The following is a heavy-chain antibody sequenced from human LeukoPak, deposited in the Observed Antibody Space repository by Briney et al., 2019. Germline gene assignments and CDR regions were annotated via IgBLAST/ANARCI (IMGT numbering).Heavy chain of an antibody. CDR3: ARGLIVGATGDY. Sequence: GGSLRLSCAASGFTLSSYAMSWVRQAPGKGLEWVSVIYSGGSTYYADSVKGRFTISRDNSKNTLYLQMNSLRAEDTAVYYCARGLIVGATGDYWGQGTLVTVSS. D-gene: IGHD1-26*01. CDR1: GFTLSSYA. V-gene: IGHV3-66*01. CDR2: IYSGGST. J-gene: IGHJ4*02.